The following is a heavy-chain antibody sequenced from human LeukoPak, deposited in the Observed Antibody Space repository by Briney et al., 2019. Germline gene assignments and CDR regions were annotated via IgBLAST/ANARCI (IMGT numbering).Heavy chain of an antibody. CDR1: EFYFSSHA. CDR2: ISISGSKT. CDR3: ANEIRPNDY. D-gene: IGHD4-17*01. Sequence: PGGSLRLSCAASEFYFSSHAMTWARQAPGKGLEWVSAISISGSKTYYADSVKGRFTISRDNSKNTLYLQMNSLRAEDTAVYYCANEIRPNDYWGQGTQVTVSS. J-gene: IGHJ4*02. V-gene: IGHV3-23*01.